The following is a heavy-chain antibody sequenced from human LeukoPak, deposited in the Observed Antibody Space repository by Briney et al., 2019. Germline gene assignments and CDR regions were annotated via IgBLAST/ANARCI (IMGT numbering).Heavy chain of an antibody. CDR2: INPNSGGT. Sequence: ASVKVSCKASGYTFTGYYMHWVRQAPGQGLEWMGWINPNSGGTNYAQKFQGRVTMTRDTSISTAYMELSGLRAEDTAVYYCAREYYDILTGSRCDYWGQGTLVTVSS. CDR1: GYTFTGYY. D-gene: IGHD3-9*01. J-gene: IGHJ4*02. CDR3: AREYYDILTGSRCDY. V-gene: IGHV1-2*02.